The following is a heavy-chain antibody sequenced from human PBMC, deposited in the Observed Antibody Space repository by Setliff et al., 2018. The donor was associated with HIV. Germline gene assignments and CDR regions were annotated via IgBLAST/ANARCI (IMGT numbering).Heavy chain of an antibody. Sequence: RASVKVSCKASGFTFTEYYIHWVRQAPGQGLEWMGWVSPHGGYTSYAKKFQGRITMTTDTSIATAYMELRGLTSDDTAMYYCATDPGYSSTWYSESFQHWGQGTVVTVSS. CDR3: ATDPGYSSTWYSESFQH. CDR1: GFTFTEYY. CDR2: VSPHGGYT. J-gene: IGHJ1*01. D-gene: IGHD6-13*01. V-gene: IGHV1-2*02.